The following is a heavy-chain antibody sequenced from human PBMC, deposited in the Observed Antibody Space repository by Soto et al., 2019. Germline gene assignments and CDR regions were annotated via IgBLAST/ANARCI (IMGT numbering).Heavy chain of an antibody. CDR1: GFAFGSYA. J-gene: IGHJ4*02. Sequence: LRLSCAASGFAFGSYAMSWVRQAPGKGLEWVSAISTGGYNTYYADTVKGRFTISRDNSKDTLYLQMDSLRVEDTAVYYCAKGSADGIPYYFDYWGQGSLVTVSS. V-gene: IGHV3-23*01. D-gene: IGHD6-13*01. CDR3: AKGSADGIPYYFDY. CDR2: ISTGGYNT.